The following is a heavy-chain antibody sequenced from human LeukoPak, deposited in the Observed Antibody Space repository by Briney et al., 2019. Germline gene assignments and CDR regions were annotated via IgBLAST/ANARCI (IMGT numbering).Heavy chain of an antibody. CDR2: INRDGSST. CDR1: GFTFSTYR. J-gene: IGHJ3*02. D-gene: IGHD3-9*01. CDR3: ARDRETYYDILTGYYTLGDAFDI. V-gene: IGHV3-74*01. Sequence: PGGSLRLSCAASGFTFSTYRMHWVRQAPGKGLVWVSRINRDGSSTSYADSVKGRFTISRDNAKNTLYLQMNSLRAEDTAVYYCARDRETYYDILTGYYTLGDAFDIWGQGTMVTVSS.